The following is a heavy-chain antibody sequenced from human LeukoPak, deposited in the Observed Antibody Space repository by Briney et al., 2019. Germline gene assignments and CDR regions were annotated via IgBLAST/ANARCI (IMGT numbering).Heavy chain of an antibody. D-gene: IGHD5-12*01. V-gene: IGHV4-4*07. CDR2: IYTSGST. Sequence: SETLSLACTVSGGSISSYYWSWIRQPAGKGLEWIGRIYTSGSTNYNPSLKSRVTMSVDTSKNQFSLKLSSVTAADTAVYYCARETSGYDALGLDYWGQGTLVTVSS. CDR1: GGSISSYY. J-gene: IGHJ4*02. CDR3: ARETSGYDALGLDY.